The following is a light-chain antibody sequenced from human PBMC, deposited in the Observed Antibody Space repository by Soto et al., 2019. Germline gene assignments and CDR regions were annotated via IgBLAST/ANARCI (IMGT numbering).Light chain of an antibody. CDR1: QSVSNN. Sequence: EIVMTQSPATLSVSPGERVTLSCRASQSVSNNLAWYQQKPGQAPRLLIYAASTRATGLPARFSGSGSGTQFTLTISSLQSEDLAVYYCQQYNNWPSLTFGGGTKVEIK. CDR3: QQYNNWPSLT. J-gene: IGKJ4*01. CDR2: AAS. V-gene: IGKV3-15*01.